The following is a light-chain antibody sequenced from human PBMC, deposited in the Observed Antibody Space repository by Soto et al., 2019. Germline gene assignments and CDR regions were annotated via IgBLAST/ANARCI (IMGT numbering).Light chain of an antibody. Sequence: AIRMTQSPSSLSASTGDRVTITCRASQGISSYFAWYQQKPGKAPKLLIYAASTLQSGVASRFSGSGSGTDFTLTISCLQSEDFATYYCQQYYSYPRTFGQGTKVDIK. CDR1: QGISSY. CDR2: AAS. J-gene: IGKJ1*01. CDR3: QQYYSYPRT. V-gene: IGKV1-8*01.